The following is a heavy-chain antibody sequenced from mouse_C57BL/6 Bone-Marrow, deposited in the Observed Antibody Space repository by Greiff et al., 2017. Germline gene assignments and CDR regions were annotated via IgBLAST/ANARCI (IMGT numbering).Heavy chain of an antibody. J-gene: IGHJ1*03. Sequence: EVHLVESGGGLVKPGGSLKLSCAASGFTFSSYTMSWVRQTPEKRLQWVAAISGGGGNTYYPDSVQGRFTISRDNEKNILYLQMSSLRSEDTALYYCSRQVTTVLATKYFDVWGTGTTVTVSS. V-gene: IGHV5-9*01. CDR1: GFTFSSYT. D-gene: IGHD1-1*01. CDR3: SRQVTTVLATKYFDV. CDR2: ISGGGGNT.